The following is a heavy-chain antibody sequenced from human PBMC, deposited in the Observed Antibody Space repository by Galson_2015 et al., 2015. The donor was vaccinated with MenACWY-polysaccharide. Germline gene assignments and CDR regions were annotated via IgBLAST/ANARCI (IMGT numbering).Heavy chain of an antibody. D-gene: IGHD1-26*01. Sequence: SLRLSCAASGFTFSSYSMNWVPQAPGKGLEWVSYISSGGTIYYADSVKGRFTISRDNAKNSLYLQMNSLRDDDTAVYYCARVLKGLVGATPDYWGQGTLVTVSS. CDR2: ISSGGTI. J-gene: IGHJ4*02. CDR3: ARVLKGLVGATPDY. CDR1: GFTFSSYS. V-gene: IGHV3-48*02.